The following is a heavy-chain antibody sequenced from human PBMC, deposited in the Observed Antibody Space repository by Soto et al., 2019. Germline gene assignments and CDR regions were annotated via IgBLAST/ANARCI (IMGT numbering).Heavy chain of an antibody. Sequence: PSETLSLTCTVSGGSISSSSYYWGWIRQPPGKGLEWIGSIYYSGSTYYNPSLKSRVTISVDTSKNQFSLKLSSVTAADTAVYYCARSGDLDYFDYWGQGTLVTVSS. D-gene: IGHD7-27*01. J-gene: IGHJ4*02. V-gene: IGHV4-39*01. CDR1: GGSISSSSYY. CDR3: ARSGDLDYFDY. CDR2: IYYSGST.